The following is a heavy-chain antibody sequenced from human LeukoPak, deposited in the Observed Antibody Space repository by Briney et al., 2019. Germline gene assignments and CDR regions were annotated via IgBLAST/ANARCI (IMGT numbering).Heavy chain of an antibody. CDR1: GGSFSGYY. J-gene: IGHJ2*01. Sequence: PSETLSLTCAVYGGSFSGYYWSWIRQPPGKGLGWIGEINHSGSTNYNPSLKSRVTISVDTSKNQFSLKLSSVTAADTAVYYCARVSSSWYQDWYFDLWGRGTLVTVSS. CDR2: INHSGST. D-gene: IGHD6-13*01. CDR3: ARVSSSWYQDWYFDL. V-gene: IGHV4-34*01.